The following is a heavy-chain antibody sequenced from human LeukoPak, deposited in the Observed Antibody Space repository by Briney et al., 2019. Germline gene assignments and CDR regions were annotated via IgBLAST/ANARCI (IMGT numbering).Heavy chain of an antibody. D-gene: IGHD2-15*01. CDR1: GGSFSGYY. Sequence: PSETLSLTCAVYGGSFSGYYWSWIRQPPGKGLEWIGYIYYSGSTNYNPSLKSRVTISVDTSKNQFSLKLSSVTAADTAVYYCARDLGYCSGGSCPGADAFDIWGQGTMVTVSS. CDR3: ARDLGYCSGGSCPGADAFDI. V-gene: IGHV4-59*01. J-gene: IGHJ3*02. CDR2: IYYSGST.